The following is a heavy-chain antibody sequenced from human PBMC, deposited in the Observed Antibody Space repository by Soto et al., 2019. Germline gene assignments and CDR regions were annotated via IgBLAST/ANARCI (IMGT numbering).Heavy chain of an antibody. J-gene: IGHJ4*02. CDR3: ASGTAVAATFDY. V-gene: IGHV5-51*01. D-gene: IGHD6-19*01. Sequence: GESLKISCKGSGYSFTSYWIGWVRQMPGKGMEWKGIIYPGDSDTRYSPSFQGQVTISADKSISTAYLQWSSLKASFPAIYYCASGTAVAATFDYWGQGTLVTVSS. CDR2: IYPGDSDT. CDR1: GYSFTSYW.